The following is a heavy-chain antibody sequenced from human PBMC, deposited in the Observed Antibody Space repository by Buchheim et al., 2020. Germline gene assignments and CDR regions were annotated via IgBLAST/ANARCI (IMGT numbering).Heavy chain of an antibody. Sequence: QVQLVESGGGVVQPGRSLRLSCAASGFTFTSYAMHWVCQAPGKGLEWVALISSDGSQKYYADSAKGRFTISRDNSIKTLYLQMNSLRAEDTALYYCARDLVVGFYYGSAPLGYWGQGTL. CDR3: ARDLVVGFYYGSAPLGY. D-gene: IGHD3-10*01. CDR1: GFTFTSYA. V-gene: IGHV3-30*04. J-gene: IGHJ4*02. CDR2: ISSDGSQK.